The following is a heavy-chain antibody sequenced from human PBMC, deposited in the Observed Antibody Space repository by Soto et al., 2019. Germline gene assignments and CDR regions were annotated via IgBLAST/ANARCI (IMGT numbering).Heavy chain of an antibody. J-gene: IGHJ6*02. Sequence: GGSLRLSCVGSGFTFSTYSINWVRQAPGKGLEWVSSISSRSDIYYADSVKGRFTISRDNAKNSVSLQMNSLRAEDTAVYYCAREYTAWPLAYGLDVWGQGTTVTVS. CDR2: ISSRSDI. CDR1: GFTFSTYS. V-gene: IGHV3-21*01. CDR3: AREYTAWPLAYGLDV. D-gene: IGHD2-2*02.